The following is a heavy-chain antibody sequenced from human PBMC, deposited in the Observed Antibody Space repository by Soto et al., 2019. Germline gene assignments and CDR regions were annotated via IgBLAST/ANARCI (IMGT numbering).Heavy chain of an antibody. CDR2: ISGSGGST. V-gene: IGHV3-23*01. CDR1: GFTFSSYA. Sequence: GGSLRLSCAASGFTFSSYAMSWVRQAPGKGLEWVSAISGSGGSTYYADSVKGRFTISRDNSKNTLYLQMNSLRAEDTAVYYCAKGQTYYYDSSGYYYPFDYWGQGTLVTVSS. J-gene: IGHJ4*02. D-gene: IGHD3-22*01. CDR3: AKGQTYYYDSSGYYYPFDY.